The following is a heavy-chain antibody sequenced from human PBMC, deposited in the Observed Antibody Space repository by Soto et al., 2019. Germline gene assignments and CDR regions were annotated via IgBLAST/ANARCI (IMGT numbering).Heavy chain of an antibody. CDR3: ARYDYSNYGASDV. D-gene: IGHD4-4*01. CDR1: GFTFSNYN. CDR2: ISTSGTTI. Sequence: EVQLVESGGGLVQPGGSLRLSCAASGFTFSNYNMNWVRKAPGKGLEWVSYISTSGTTIYYTDSVKGRFTISRDNAKNSLFLLMNSLRDEDTAVYYCARYDYSNYGASDVWGQGTTVTVSS. V-gene: IGHV3-48*02. J-gene: IGHJ6*02.